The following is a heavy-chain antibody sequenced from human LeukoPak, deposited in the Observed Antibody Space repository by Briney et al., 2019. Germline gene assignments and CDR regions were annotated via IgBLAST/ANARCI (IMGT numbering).Heavy chain of an antibody. CDR1: GGSISSYY. CDR2: IYYSGST. D-gene: IGHD4-17*01. CDR3: ARHMKGRGLLTVTKYYFDY. J-gene: IGHJ4*02. Sequence: SETLSLTCTVSGGSISSYYWSWIRQPPGKGLEWIGYIYYSGSTNYNPSLKSRVTISVDTSKNQFSLKLSSVTAADTAVYYCARHMKGRGLLTVTKYYFDYWGQGTLVTVSP. V-gene: IGHV4-59*01.